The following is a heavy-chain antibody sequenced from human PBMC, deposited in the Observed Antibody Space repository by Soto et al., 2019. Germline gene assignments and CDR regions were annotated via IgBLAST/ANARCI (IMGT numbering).Heavy chain of an antibody. D-gene: IGHD3-3*01. CDR3: ARDPNDFWSERGAYYYGMDV. CDR2: IIPIFGTA. CDR1: GGTFSSYP. Sequence: SVKVSCKASGGTFSSYPISWVRQAPGQGLEWMGGIIPIFGTANYAQKFQGRVTITADESTSTAYMELSSLRSEDTAVYYCARDPNDFWSERGAYYYGMDVWGQGTTVTVSS. J-gene: IGHJ6*02. V-gene: IGHV1-69*13.